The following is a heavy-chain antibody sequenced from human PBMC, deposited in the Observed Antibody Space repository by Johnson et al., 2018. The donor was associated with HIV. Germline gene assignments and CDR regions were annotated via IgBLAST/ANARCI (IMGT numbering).Heavy chain of an antibody. CDR3: ARSYCSGGSCRIHDAFDI. Sequence: MLLVESGGGVVRPGGSLRLSCAASGFTFDDYGMSWVRQAPGKGLEWVSGINWNGGSTGYADSVKVRFTISRDNSKNTLYLQMNSLRAEDTAVYYCARSYCSGGSCRIHDAFDIWDQVTMVTVSS. D-gene: IGHD2-15*01. CDR1: GFTFDDYG. CDR2: INWNGGST. V-gene: IGHV3-20*04. J-gene: IGHJ3*02.